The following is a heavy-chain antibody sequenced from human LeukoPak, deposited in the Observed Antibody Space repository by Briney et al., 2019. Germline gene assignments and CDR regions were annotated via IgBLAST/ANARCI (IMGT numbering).Heavy chain of an antibody. Sequence: PSETLSLTRAVYGGSFSGHYWTWIRQPPGKGLEWIGEINHSGSTKYNPSLKSRVTISVDTSKNQFSLKLSSVTAADTAVYYCARGDNGGNQGDSWGQGTLVTVSS. CDR1: GGSFSGHY. D-gene: IGHD4-23*01. CDR3: ARGDNGGNQGDS. CDR2: INHSGST. V-gene: IGHV4-34*01. J-gene: IGHJ4*02.